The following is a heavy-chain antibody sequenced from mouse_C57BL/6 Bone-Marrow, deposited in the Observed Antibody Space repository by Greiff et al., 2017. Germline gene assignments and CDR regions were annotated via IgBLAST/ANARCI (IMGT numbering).Heavy chain of an antibody. Sequence: VQLQQPGAELVMPGASVKLSCKASGYTFTSYWMHWVKQRPGQGLEWIGEIDPSDSYTNYNQKFKGKSTLTVDKSSSTAYMQLSSLTSEDSAVYCCARRGSTVVDWYFDVWGTGTTVTVSS. J-gene: IGHJ1*03. CDR3: ARRGSTVVDWYFDV. D-gene: IGHD1-1*01. CDR2: IDPSDSYT. V-gene: IGHV1-69*01. CDR1: GYTFTSYW.